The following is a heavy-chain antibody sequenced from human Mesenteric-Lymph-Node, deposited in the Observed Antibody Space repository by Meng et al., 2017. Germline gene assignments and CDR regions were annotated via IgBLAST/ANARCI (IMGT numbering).Heavy chain of an antibody. V-gene: IGHV4-4*02. CDR2: IYHSGST. CDR3: ARGGYYSFDY. Sequence: VYQQASGPGLVKPSETCSLTCAVSGGSISSVYWWTWVRQSPGKGLEWIGEIYHSGSTNYNPSLKSRVTISVDKSKNQFSLKLTSVTAADTAVYYCARGGYYSFDYWGQGTLVTVSS. CDR1: GGSISSVYW. D-gene: IGHD5-18*01. J-gene: IGHJ4*02.